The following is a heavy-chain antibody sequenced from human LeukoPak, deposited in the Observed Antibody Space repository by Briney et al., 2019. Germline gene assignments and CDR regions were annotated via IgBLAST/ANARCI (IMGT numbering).Heavy chain of an antibody. CDR3: ARGRGLGSGSYYYYFDS. CDR2: IWYDGSDK. D-gene: IGHD3-22*01. CDR1: GFTFSSYA. V-gene: IGHV3-33*08. J-gene: IGHJ4*02. Sequence: GRSLRLSCAASGFTFSSYAMHWVRQAPGKGLEWVAVIWYDGSDKYYADSVKGRFTISRDNSKNTLYLQMDSLRAEDTAVYYCARGRGLGSGSYYYYFDSWGQGILVTVSS.